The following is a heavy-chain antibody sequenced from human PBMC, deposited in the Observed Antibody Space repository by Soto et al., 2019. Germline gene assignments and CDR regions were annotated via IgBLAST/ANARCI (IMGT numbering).Heavy chain of an antibody. J-gene: IGHJ4*02. D-gene: IGHD4-17*01. CDR2: IYYSGST. Sequence: QVQLQGSGPGLVKPSQTLSLTCTVSGGSISSGGYYWSWIRKPPGKVLEWIGYIYYSGSTYYNPSLKRRITTSVDTSKNQYSLKLSSVTAADTAVYYCARSLGRGDLEYFDYLGQGTLVTVSS. V-gene: IGHV4-31*03. CDR3: ARSLGRGDLEYFDY. CDR1: GGSISSGGYY.